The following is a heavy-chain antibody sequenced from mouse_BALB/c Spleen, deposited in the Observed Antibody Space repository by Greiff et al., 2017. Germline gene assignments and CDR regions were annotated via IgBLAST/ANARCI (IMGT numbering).Heavy chain of an antibody. V-gene: IGHV5-17*02. D-gene: IGHD2-4*01. J-gene: IGHJ3*01. CDR2: ISSGSSTI. CDR1: GFTFSSFG. CDR3: ARRGITTAWFAY. Sequence: EVQLVESGGGLVQPGGSRKLSCAASGFTFSSFGMHWVRQAPEKGLEWVAYISSGSSTIYYADTVKGRFTISRDNPKNTLFLQMTSLRSEDTAMYYCARRGITTAWFAYWGQGTLVTVSA.